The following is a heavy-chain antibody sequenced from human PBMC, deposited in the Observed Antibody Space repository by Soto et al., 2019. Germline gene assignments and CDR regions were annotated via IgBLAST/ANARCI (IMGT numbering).Heavy chain of an antibody. CDR1: GGSFSGYY. V-gene: IGHV4-34*01. Sequence: XETLSLPFAVFGGSFSGYYWSWIRQPPGKGLEWIGEINHSGSTNYNPSLKSRVTISVDTSKNQFSLKLSSVTAADTAVYYCARGLRFLEWSSHPDYYYYGMDVWGQGTTVTVSS. CDR2: INHSGST. CDR3: ARGLRFLEWSSHPDYYYYGMDV. D-gene: IGHD3-3*01. J-gene: IGHJ6*02.